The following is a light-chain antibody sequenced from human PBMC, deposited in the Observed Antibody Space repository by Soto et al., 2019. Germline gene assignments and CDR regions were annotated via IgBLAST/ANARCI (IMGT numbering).Light chain of an antibody. CDR1: QSISSW. CDR2: KAS. CDR3: QQYNDYFLT. J-gene: IGKJ3*01. Sequence: DIQMTQSPSTLSASVGDRVTITCRASQSISSWLAWYQQKPGTAPKLLIYKASNLETGVPSRFSGSGSGTEFTLTISSLQPDDFATYYCQQYNDYFLTFGPGTKVDI. V-gene: IGKV1-5*03.